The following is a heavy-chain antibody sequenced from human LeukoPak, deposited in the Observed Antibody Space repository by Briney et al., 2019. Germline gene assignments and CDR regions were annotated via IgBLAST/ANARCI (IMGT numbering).Heavy chain of an antibody. CDR3: ARDGAYSSGWYGKFDY. D-gene: IGHD6-19*01. Sequence: GGSLRLSRAASGFTFSSYAMHWVRQAPGKGLEWVAVISYDGSNKYYADSVKGRFTISRDNSKNTLYLQMNSLRAEDTAVYYCARDGAYSSGWYGKFDYWGQGTLVTVSS. J-gene: IGHJ4*02. CDR1: GFTFSSYA. V-gene: IGHV3-30*04. CDR2: ISYDGSNK.